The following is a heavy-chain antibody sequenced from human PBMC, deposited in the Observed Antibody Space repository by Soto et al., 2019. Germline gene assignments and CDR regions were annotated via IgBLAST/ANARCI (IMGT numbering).Heavy chain of an antibody. J-gene: IGHJ5*02. CDR1: GGSFSTYY. Sequence: PSETLSLTCAVYGGSFSTYYWSWIRQPPGKGLEWIGEINHSGSTNYNPSLKSRVTISVDTSKNQFSLKLSSVTAADTAVYYCARDHTTEVTSRGRLDPWGQGTLVTVSS. CDR3: ARDHTTEVTSRGRLDP. CDR2: INHSGST. D-gene: IGHD4-17*01. V-gene: IGHV4-34*01.